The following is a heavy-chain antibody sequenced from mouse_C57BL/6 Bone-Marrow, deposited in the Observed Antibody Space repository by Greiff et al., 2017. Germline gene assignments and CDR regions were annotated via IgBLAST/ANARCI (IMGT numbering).Heavy chain of an antibody. V-gene: IGHV5-9-1*02. CDR2: ISSGGDYI. CDR1: GFTFSSYA. D-gene: IGHD1-1*01. Sequence: DVMLVESGEGLVKPGGSLKLSCAASGFTFSSYAMSWVRQTPEKRLEWVAYISSGGDYIYYADTVKGRFTISSDNARNTLYLQMSSLKSEDTAMYYCTRVYYGSSLYFDYWGQGTTLTVSS. CDR3: TRVYYGSSLYFDY. J-gene: IGHJ2*01.